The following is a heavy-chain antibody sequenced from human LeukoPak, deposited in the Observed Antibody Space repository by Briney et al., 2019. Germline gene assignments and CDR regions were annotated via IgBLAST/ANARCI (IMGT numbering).Heavy chain of an antibody. J-gene: IGHJ4*02. CDR2: INQDGSEK. CDR1: GFTFTTNW. Sequence: PGGPLRLSCAASGFTFTTNWMTWVRQAPGKGLEWVATINQDGSEKYYVDSVKGRFTISRDNAKNSLFLQMNSLRAEDTAVYYCARDRITDFWSGYYTNYFDNWGQGTLVTVSS. CDR3: ARDRITDFWSGYYTNYFDN. D-gene: IGHD3-3*01. V-gene: IGHV3-7*01.